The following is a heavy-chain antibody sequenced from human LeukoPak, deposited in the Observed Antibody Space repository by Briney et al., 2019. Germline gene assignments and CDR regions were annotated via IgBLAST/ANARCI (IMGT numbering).Heavy chain of an antibody. CDR2: INSDGSST. V-gene: IGHV3-74*01. J-gene: IGHJ3*02. CDR3: AKQGTGVAFDI. CDR1: GFTFSSYW. Sequence: PGGSLRLSCAASGFTFSSYWMHWVRQAPGKGLVWVSRINSDGSSTSYADSVKGRFTISRDNSKNTLYLQMNSLRAEDTAVYYCAKQGTGVAFDIWGQGTMVTVSS. D-gene: IGHD1-14*01.